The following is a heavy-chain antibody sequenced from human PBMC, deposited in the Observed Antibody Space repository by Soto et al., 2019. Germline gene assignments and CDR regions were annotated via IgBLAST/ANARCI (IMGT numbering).Heavy chain of an antibody. Sequence: PSETLSLTCTVFGGSISGYYWTWIRQYPGGGLEWIGYIYYKGTTNYNPSLKSRVTISVDTSKNQFSLKLRSLTAADTAVYYCARHHDSWGQGTLVTVSS. J-gene: IGHJ4*02. CDR2: IYYKGTT. V-gene: IGHV4-59*08. CDR3: ARHHDS. CDR1: GGSISGYY.